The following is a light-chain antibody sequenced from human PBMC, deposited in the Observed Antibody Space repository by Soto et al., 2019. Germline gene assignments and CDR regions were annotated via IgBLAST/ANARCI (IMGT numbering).Light chain of an antibody. CDR1: SSDVGGYNY. V-gene: IGLV2-8*01. CDR3: SSYAGPNNYARV. Sequence: QSALTQPPSASGSPGQSVTISCTGTSSDVGGYNYVSWYQQHPGKAPKLMIYEVSKRPSGVPDRFSGSKSGNTASLTVSGLQAEDEADYYCSSYAGPNNYARVFGGGTKLTVL. CDR2: EVS. J-gene: IGLJ2*01.